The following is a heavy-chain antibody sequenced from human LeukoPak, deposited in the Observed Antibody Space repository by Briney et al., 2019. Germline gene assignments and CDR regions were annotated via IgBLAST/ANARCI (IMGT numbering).Heavy chain of an antibody. CDR2: FSGSGGRT. V-gene: IGHV3-23*01. Sequence: PGGSLRLSCAASGFTFSYYDMSWVRQAPGKGLEWVSAFSGSGGRTYYADSVKGRFTISRDNSKNTLYLQMNSLRAEDTAVYYCAKGFRLYSAFDYWGQGTLVTVSS. CDR1: GFTFSYYD. J-gene: IGHJ4*02. CDR3: AKGFRLYSAFDY. D-gene: IGHD2-8*01.